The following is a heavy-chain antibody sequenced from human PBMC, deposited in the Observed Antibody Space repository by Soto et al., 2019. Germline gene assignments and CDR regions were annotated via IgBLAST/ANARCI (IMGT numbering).Heavy chain of an antibody. CDR3: TRSPHTVTNYYYYMDV. CDR2: IRSKANSYAT. D-gene: IGHD4-17*01. Sequence: GSLRLSCAASGFTFSGSAMHCVRQASGKGLEWVGRIRSKANSYATAYAASVKGRFTISRDDSKNTAYLQMNSLKTEDTAVYYCTRSPHTVTNYYYYMDVWGKGTTVTVSS. CDR1: GFTFSGSA. V-gene: IGHV3-73*01. J-gene: IGHJ6*03.